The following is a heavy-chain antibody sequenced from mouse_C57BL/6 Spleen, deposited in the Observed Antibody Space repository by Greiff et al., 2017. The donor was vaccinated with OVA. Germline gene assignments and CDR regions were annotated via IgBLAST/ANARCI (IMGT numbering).Heavy chain of an antibody. CDR3: ARGVTGNAGFAY. CDR1: GYTFPTYP. V-gene: IGHV1-47*01. Sequence: VQLQQSGAELVKPGASVKMSCKASGYTFPTYPMEWMKQNPGQSLAWIGNFHPSTGDTNYNAKFKGKATLTVEKSSSTVYLELSRLTSDDYAFYYCARGVTGNAGFAYWGQGTLVTVSA. J-gene: IGHJ3*01. D-gene: IGHD2-1*01. CDR2: FHPSTGDT.